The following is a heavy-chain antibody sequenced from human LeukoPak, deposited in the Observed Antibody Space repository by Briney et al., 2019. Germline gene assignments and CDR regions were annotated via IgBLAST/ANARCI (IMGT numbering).Heavy chain of an antibody. D-gene: IGHD2-2*01. CDR2: IKSKTDGGTT. J-gene: IGHJ4*02. Sequence: PGGSLRLSCAASGFTFSNAWMSWVRQAPGKGLEWVGRIKSKTDGGTTDYAAPVKGRFTISRDDSKNTLYLQMNSLKTEDTAVYYCTNPGVPAAPQHYWGQGTLVTVSS. CDR3: TNPGVPAAPQHY. CDR1: GFTFSNAW. V-gene: IGHV3-15*01.